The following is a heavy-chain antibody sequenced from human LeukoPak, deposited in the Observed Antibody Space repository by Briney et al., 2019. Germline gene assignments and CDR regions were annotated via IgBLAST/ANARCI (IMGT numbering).Heavy chain of an antibody. J-gene: IGHJ4*02. CDR3: ARGRFSDYYFHC. CDR2: ISYDGSSK. D-gene: IGHD2-21*02. CDR1: GFTVSGND. V-gene: IGHV3-30-3*01. Sequence: GGSLRLSCAASGFTVSGNDMHWVRQAPGKGLEWVTVISYDGSSKDYTDSVKGRFTLSRDNSKNTVYLQMNSLRPEDTAMYYCARGRFSDYYFHCWGQGTLVTVSS.